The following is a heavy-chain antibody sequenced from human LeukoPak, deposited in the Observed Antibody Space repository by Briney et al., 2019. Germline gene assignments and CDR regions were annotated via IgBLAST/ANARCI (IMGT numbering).Heavy chain of an antibody. Sequence: GGSLRLPCAASGFTFSSYSMNWVRQAPGKGLEWVSSISSSSSYIYYADSVKGRFTISRDNAKNSLYLQMNSLRAEDTAVYYCARADRLGAALLASFDYWGQGTLVTVSS. D-gene: IGHD3-16*01. V-gene: IGHV3-21*01. CDR3: ARADRLGAALLASFDY. CDR1: GFTFSSYS. J-gene: IGHJ4*02. CDR2: ISSSSSYI.